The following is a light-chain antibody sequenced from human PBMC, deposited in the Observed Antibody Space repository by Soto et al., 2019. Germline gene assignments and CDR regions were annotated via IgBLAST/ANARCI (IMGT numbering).Light chain of an antibody. CDR1: QGITNS. V-gene: IGKV1-27*01. CDR3: QQYGSSPLT. CDR2: AAS. J-gene: IGKJ3*01. Sequence: DIQMTQSPSSLSSSVGDRVTITCRASQGITNSLAWYQQKPGKGPNLLIYAASTLQSGVPSRFSGSGSGTDFTLTISRLEPEDFAVYYCQQYGSSPLTFGPGTKVDIK.